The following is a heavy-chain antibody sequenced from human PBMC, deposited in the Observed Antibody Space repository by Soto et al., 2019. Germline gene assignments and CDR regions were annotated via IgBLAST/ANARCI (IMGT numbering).Heavy chain of an antibody. Sequence: ASVEVSCKVSGYTXTELSIRWVRQAPGKGLEWMGGFDPEDGETIYAQKFQGRVTMTEDTATDTAYMELRSLRSEDTAVYYCANFGGYSGYDVGYWGQGTLVPVSS. J-gene: IGHJ4*02. CDR2: FDPEDGET. CDR1: GYTXTELS. CDR3: ANFGGYSGYDVGY. V-gene: IGHV1-24*01. D-gene: IGHD5-12*01.